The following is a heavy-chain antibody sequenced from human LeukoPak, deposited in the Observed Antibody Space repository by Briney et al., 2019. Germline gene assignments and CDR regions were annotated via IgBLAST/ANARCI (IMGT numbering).Heavy chain of an antibody. CDR3: AKDLSWWAAADY. V-gene: IGHV3-23*01. J-gene: IGHJ4*02. CDR2: VGGDERK. D-gene: IGHD2-15*01. Sequence: PGGSLRLSCAASGFTLTGNAMSWVRQAPGRGLEWVSGVGGDERKHYADSVRGRFTISRDNSMNTVHLQVNSLRVEDTAVYYCAKDLSWWAAADYWGQGALVTVSS. CDR1: GFTLTGNA.